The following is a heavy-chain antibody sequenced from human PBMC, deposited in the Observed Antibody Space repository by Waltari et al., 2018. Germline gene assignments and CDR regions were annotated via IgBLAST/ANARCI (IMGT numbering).Heavy chain of an antibody. CDR2: LYSGGTT. J-gene: IGHJ6*02. Sequence: EVQLVESGGGLVQPGGSLRLSCAASGVTVDDISVRWVRQAPGKGLEWVSLLYSGGTTFYADSVKGRFSVSRDISKNSLYLQMDSLRAEDTAVYYCARDWIVAGTAGDHHYYGMDVWGQGTTVTVSS. CDR3: ARDWIVAGTAGDHHYYGMDV. D-gene: IGHD6-19*01. CDR1: GVTVDDIS. V-gene: IGHV3-66*02.